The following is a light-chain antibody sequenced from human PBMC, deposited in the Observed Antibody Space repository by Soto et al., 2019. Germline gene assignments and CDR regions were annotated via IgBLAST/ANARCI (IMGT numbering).Light chain of an antibody. CDR3: QQYGSSPPYP. Sequence: EIVLTQSPGTLSLSPGERATLSCRASQSVTSNYLAWYQQKPGQAPRLLIFDASNRATGIPDRFSGSWSWTDFSLTITRLEPEVFAVYYCQQYGSSPPYPFGRGTRLEIK. CDR1: QSVTSNY. V-gene: IGKV3-20*01. CDR2: DAS. J-gene: IGKJ5*01.